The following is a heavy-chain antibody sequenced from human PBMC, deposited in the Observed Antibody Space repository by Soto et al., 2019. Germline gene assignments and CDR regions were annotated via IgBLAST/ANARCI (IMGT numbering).Heavy chain of an antibody. J-gene: IGHJ3*01. Sequence: QVQLVESGGGVVQPGRSLRLSCAASGFTFSSYAMHWVRQAPGKGLEWVAIISYDGSDRYFADSVKDRFTISRDNSKNTLYLQVNSLRAEDTAVYYCARGGPFHAFDFWGQGTMVTVSS. CDR1: GFTFSSYA. CDR3: ARGGPFHAFDF. V-gene: IGHV3-30-3*01. CDR2: ISYDGSDR.